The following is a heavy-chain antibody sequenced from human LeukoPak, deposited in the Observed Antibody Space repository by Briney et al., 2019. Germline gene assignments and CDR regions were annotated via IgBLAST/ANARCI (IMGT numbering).Heavy chain of an antibody. CDR3: VRGTPTPGMDY. D-gene: IGHD3-10*01. V-gene: IGHV7-4-1*02. Sequence: APVRVSCKASGYPFSAHFLNWVRRAPGQGLEWMGNIDTTTGNPRYAQDFTGRFVFSLDTSVSTAYLQITSLKADDTAAYYCVRGTPTPGMDYWGQGTQVTVSS. CDR2: IDTTTGNP. J-gene: IGHJ4*02. CDR1: GYPFSAHF.